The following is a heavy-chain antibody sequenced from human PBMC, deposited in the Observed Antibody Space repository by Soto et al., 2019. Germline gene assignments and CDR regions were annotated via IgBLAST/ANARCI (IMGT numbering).Heavy chain of an antibody. CDR1: GFTFSSYE. D-gene: IGHD2-2*02. CDR2: ISSSGSTI. CDR3: ARGRYCSSTSCYNAFDI. Sequence: GGSLRLSCAASGFTFSSYEMNWVRQAPGKGLEWVSYISSSGSTIYYADSVKGRFTISRDNAKNSLYLQMNSLRAEDTAVYYCARGRYCSSTSCYNAFDIWGQGTMVTVSS. V-gene: IGHV3-48*03. J-gene: IGHJ3*02.